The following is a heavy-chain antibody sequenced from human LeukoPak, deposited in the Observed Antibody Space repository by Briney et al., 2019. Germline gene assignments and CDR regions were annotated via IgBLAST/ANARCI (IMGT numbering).Heavy chain of an antibody. V-gene: IGHV1-2*02. CDR2: INPMSGDT. D-gene: IGHD6-6*01. Sequence: GASVKVSCKASGYTFTDYYMHWVRQAPGQGLEWMGWINPMSGDTNYAQKFQGRVTMTRDTSISTAYMELSRLRFDDTAVYYCARQQLVGGFDPWGQGTLVTVSS. CDR1: GYTFTDYY. CDR3: ARQQLVGGFDP. J-gene: IGHJ5*02.